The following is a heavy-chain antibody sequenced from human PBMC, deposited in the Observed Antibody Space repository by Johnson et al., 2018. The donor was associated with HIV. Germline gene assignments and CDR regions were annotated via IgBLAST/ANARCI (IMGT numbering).Heavy chain of an antibody. J-gene: IGHJ3*02. CDR3: ARTRQGAFDI. V-gene: IGHV3-7*01. CDR2: IKQDGSEK. Sequence: VQLVESGGGVVQPGRSLRLSCAASGFTFGDSAIHWVRQAPGKGLEWVANIKQDGSEKYYVDSVKGRFTISRDNAKNSLYLQMNSLRPQDTAVYYCARTRQGAFDIWGQGTMVTVSS. CDR1: GFTFGDSA.